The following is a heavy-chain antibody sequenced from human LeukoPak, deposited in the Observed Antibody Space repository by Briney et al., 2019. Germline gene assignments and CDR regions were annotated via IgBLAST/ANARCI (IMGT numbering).Heavy chain of an antibody. D-gene: IGHD2-21*02. Sequence: GGSLRLSCAASGFTFSSYAMEWVRQAPGKGLEWVSSITGSSDSIYYADSVKGRFTSSRDNSKNTLYLQMNSLRAEDTAVYYCAKDFKHIVVVTAPLGGFDYWGQGTLVTVSS. V-gene: IGHV3-21*01. CDR1: GFTFSSYA. CDR3: AKDFKHIVVVTAPLGGFDY. CDR2: ITGSSDSI. J-gene: IGHJ4*02.